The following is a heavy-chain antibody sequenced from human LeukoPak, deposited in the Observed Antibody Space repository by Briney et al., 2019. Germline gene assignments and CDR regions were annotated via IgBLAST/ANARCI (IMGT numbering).Heavy chain of an antibody. CDR2: INPNSGAT. D-gene: IGHD2-15*01. CDR1: GYTFTGYY. Sequence: GASVKVSCKASGYTFTGYYMHWVRQAPGQGLEWMGWINPNSGATNYAQKFQGRVTMTRDTSISTAYMELSRLRSDDTAIYYCARTGLTWWDLPNSWGQGTLVTVSS. J-gene: IGHJ4*02. CDR3: ARTGLTWWDLPNS. V-gene: IGHV1-2*02.